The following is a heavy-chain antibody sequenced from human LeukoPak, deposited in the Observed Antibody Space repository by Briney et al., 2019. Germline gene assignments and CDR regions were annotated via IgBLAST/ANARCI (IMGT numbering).Heavy chain of an antibody. J-gene: IGHJ4*02. V-gene: IGHV3-11*05. CDR2: ISSTSSYT. D-gene: IGHD4-23*01. Sequence: GGSLRLSCAASGFSFSDYYMSWIRQAPGKGLEWVSHISSTSSYTNYADSVKGRFTISRDNAKNSLYLQMNSLRAEDTAVYYCARDELQGVDHRGQGTLVTVSS. CDR3: ARDELQGVDH. CDR1: GFSFSDYY.